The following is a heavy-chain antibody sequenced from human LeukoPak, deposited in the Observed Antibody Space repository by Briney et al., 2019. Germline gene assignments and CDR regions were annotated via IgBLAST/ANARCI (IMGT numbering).Heavy chain of an antibody. D-gene: IGHD4-17*01. Sequence: SETLSLTCAVSGYSISSGYYWGWIRQPPGKGLEWIGSIYHSGSTYYNPSLKSRVTISVDTSKNQFSLKLSSVTAADTAVYYCARGDSDYGDYARFDPWGQGTLVTVSS. CDR3: ARGDSDYGDYARFDP. CDR1: GYSISSGYY. J-gene: IGHJ5*02. V-gene: IGHV4-38-2*01. CDR2: IYHSGST.